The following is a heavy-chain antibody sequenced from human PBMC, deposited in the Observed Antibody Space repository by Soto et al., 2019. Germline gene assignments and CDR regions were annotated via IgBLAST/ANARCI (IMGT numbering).Heavy chain of an antibody. J-gene: IGHJ3*01. CDR2: TSGSGGST. D-gene: IGHD2-2*01. V-gene: IGHV3-23*01. CDR1: GFTFSNRA. Sequence: EVQLLESGGGLVQPGGSLRLSCAASGFTFSNRAMSWVRQGPGKGLEWVAATSGSGGSTYYADFVKGRFTISRDNSKNTVYLQMNSLRADDTADDYCASRAADESWCRSASCFLIAFDVWGQGTMVTVAS. CDR3: ASRAADESWCRSASCFLIAFDV.